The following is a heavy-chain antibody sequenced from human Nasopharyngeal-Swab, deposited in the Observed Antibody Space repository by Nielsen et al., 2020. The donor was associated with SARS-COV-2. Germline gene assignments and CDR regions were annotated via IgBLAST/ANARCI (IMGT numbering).Heavy chain of an antibody. Sequence: GESLKISCAASGFTFSSYWMHWVRQAPGKGLVWVSRINSDGSSTSYADSVKGRFTISRDNAKNTLYLQMNSLSAEDTAVYYCARGYYDFWSGYAGFDPWGQGTLVTVSS. D-gene: IGHD3-3*01. CDR2: INSDGSST. J-gene: IGHJ5*02. V-gene: IGHV3-74*01. CDR3: ARGYYDFWSGYAGFDP. CDR1: GFTFSSYW.